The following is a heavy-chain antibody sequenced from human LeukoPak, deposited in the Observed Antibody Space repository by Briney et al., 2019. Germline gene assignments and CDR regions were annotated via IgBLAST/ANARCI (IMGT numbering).Heavy chain of an antibody. Sequence: PGGSLRLSCAASGFTFSSYYCSWIRQPPGKGLEWIGYVYYSGSTNYNPSLKSRVTISVDTSKNQFSLKLSSVTAADTAVYYCARSELLWFGGVNSGFDYWGQGTLVTVSS. J-gene: IGHJ4*02. CDR1: GFTFSSYY. V-gene: IGHV4-59*01. D-gene: IGHD3-10*01. CDR2: VYYSGST. CDR3: ARSELLWFGGVNSGFDY.